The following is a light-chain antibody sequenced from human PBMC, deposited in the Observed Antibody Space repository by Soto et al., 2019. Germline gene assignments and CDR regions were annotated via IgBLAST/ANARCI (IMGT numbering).Light chain of an antibody. CDR1: QDIRIW. CDR2: AAS. CDR3: QQAHSLPV. V-gene: IGKV1D-12*01. J-gene: IGKJ4*01. Sequence: DIQMTQSPSSVSASVGDRVTITCRASQDIRIWLAWYPQKPGKAPKFLIFAASNLRSGVPSRFSGRGSGTHFTLTINNLQPEDSATYYCQQAHSLPVFGGGTKVEI.